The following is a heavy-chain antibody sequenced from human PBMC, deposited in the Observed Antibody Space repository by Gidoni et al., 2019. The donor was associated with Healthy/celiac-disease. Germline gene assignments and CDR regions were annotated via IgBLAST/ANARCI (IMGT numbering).Heavy chain of an antibody. CDR2: INHSGST. J-gene: IGHJ6*03. D-gene: IGHD1-26*01. V-gene: IGHV4-34*01. CDR1: GGSFSGYY. CDR3: ARGLSSGSYYGYYYYMDV. Sequence: QVQLQQWGAGLLKPSETLSLTCAVYGGSFSGYYWSWIRQPPGKGLEWIGEINHSGSTNYNPSRKSRVTISVDTSKNQFSLKLSSGTAADTAVYYCARGLSSGSYYGYYYYMDVWGKGTTVTVSS.